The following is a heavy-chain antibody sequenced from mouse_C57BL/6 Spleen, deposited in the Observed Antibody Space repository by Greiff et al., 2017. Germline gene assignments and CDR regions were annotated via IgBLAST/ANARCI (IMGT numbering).Heavy chain of an antibody. CDR2: IYPGGGYT. CDR3: ARRENDGYFDY. V-gene: IGHV1-63*01. CDR1: GYTFTNYW. Sequence: VQGVESGAELVRPGTSVKMSCKASGYTFTNYWIGWAKQRPGHGLEWIGVIYPGGGYTNYNEKFKGKATLTADKSSSTAYMQFSSLTSEDSAIYYGARRENDGYFDYWGQGTTLTVSS. J-gene: IGHJ2*01. D-gene: IGHD2-3*01.